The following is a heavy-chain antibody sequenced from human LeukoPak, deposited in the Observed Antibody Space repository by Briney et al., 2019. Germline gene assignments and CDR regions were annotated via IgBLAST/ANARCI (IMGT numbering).Heavy chain of an antibody. V-gene: IGHV3-23*01. CDR1: VFTFSIYA. Sequence: GGSLRLSCAASVFTFSIYAMSGVRHAPEKGLECVSAMSGSGGSTYYEDSVKGRFTISRDNSKNTLYLQMNSLRAEDTAVYYCAKADRQPAPFYYYGMDVWGQGTTVTVSS. CDR2: MSGSGGST. J-gene: IGHJ6*02. D-gene: IGHD1-14*01. CDR3: AKADRQPAPFYYYGMDV.